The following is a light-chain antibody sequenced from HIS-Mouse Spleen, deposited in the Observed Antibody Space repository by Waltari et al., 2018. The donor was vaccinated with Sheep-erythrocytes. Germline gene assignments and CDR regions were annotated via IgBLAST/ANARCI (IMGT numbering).Light chain of an antibody. CDR2: QDS. CDR3: QAWDSSTAWNVV. J-gene: IGLJ2*01. CDR1: KLGDKY. V-gene: IGLV3-1*01. Sequence: SYELTQPPSVSVSPGQTASITCSGDKLGDKYACWYQQKPGQSPVLVIYQDSKRPSGIPDRFSGSNSWNTATLTISGTQAMDEADYYCQAWDSSTAWNVVFGGGTKLTVL.